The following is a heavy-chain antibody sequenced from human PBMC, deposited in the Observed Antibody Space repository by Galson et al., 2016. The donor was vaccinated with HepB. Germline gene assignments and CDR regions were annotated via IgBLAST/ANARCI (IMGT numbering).Heavy chain of an antibody. Sequence: SLRLSCATSGFTFGDYAMGRFRQAPGKGLEWVSVMRAKTYSGTTEVAAAVKGRFIISRDDSKSIAYLQMNSLKTEDTAVYYCSRNSGGNSRGPTYWGQGTLVTVSS. J-gene: IGHJ4*02. D-gene: IGHD4-23*01. CDR1: GFTFGDYA. CDR3: SRNSGGNSRGPTY. CDR2: MRAKTYSGTT. V-gene: IGHV3-49*03.